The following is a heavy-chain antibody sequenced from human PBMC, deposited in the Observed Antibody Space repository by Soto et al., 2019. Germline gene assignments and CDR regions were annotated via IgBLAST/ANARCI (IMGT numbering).Heavy chain of an antibody. CDR1: GGTFSSYA. V-gene: IGHV1-69*06. D-gene: IGHD5-18*01. J-gene: IGHJ3*02. CDR2: IIPIFGTA. Sequence: SVKVSFKASGGTFSSYAISWVRQAPGQGLEWMGGIIPIFGTANYAQKFQGRVTITADKSTSTAYMELSSLRSEDTAVYYCARESRGYSRAFDIWGQGTMVTVSS. CDR3: ARESRGYSRAFDI.